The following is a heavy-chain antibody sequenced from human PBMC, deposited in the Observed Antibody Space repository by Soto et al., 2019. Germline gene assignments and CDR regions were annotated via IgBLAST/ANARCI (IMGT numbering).Heavy chain of an antibody. V-gene: IGHV4-30-2*01. CDR1: GDSYSISTYS. J-gene: IGHJ5*02. CDR2: IYQSGVT. CDR3: AGMPYTSGLRFDP. Sequence: SETLSLTCTMSGDSYSISTYSWSWILQPPGKAPQWIGVIYQSGVTAYNPSLASRVSISLDRSNNQCSLKLQSVTAADTAVYFCAGMPYTSGLRFDPWGAGTLVTDSS. D-gene: IGHD6-19*01.